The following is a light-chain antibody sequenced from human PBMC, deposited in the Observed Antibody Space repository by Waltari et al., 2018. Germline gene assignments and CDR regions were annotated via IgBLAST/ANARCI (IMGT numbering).Light chain of an antibody. CDR3: QSYDRSLSGSV. CDR2: SET. CDR1: RSHPGARYA. J-gene: IGLJ3*02. Sequence: QSVLTQPPSVSGAPGQRVPIPCTGSRSHPGARYAAPWYQHFPGAGPKLILYSETHRPSGVPDRFSGSKSGTSASLAVTGLQADDEADYYCQSYDRSLSGSVFGGGTKLTVL. V-gene: IGLV1-40*01.